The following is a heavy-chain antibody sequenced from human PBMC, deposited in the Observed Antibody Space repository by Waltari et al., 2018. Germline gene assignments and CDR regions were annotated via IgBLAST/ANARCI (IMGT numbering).Heavy chain of an antibody. Sequence: EVQLLQSGGGLAQPGGSLRLSCGGSGFNFGTYGMTWVRQGPGKGLEWLSSITDGGGGIHYAESVKGRFTISRDNSKNILYLDMTNLRADDTAVYYCAKEDYYGPNNGLDVWGQGTTVIVSS. D-gene: IGHD3-10*01. CDR1: GFNFGTYG. CDR2: ITDGGGGI. CDR3: AKEDYYGPNNGLDV. J-gene: IGHJ6*02. V-gene: IGHV3-23*01.